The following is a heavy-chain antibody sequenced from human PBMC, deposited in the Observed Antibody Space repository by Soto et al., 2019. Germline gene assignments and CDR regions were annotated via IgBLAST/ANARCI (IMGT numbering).Heavy chain of an antibody. CDR2: IYYSGST. CDR1: GGSISSYY. CDR3: ARLHYSSGWLIDY. J-gene: IGHJ4*02. Sequence: QVQLQESGPGLVKPSETLSLTCTVSGGSISSYYWSWIRQPPGKGLEWIGYIYYSGSTNYNPSLKSRVTISVDTSKNQFSVKLSSVTAADTAVYYCARLHYSSGWLIDYWGQGTLVTVSS. V-gene: IGHV4-59*08. D-gene: IGHD6-19*01.